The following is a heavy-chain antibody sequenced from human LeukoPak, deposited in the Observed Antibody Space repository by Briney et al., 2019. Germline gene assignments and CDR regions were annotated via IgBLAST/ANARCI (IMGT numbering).Heavy chain of an antibody. CDR3: AKDKGAMVREYYFDY. CDR2: ISWNSGSI. CDR1: GFTFDDYA. J-gene: IGHJ4*02. Sequence: GGSLRLSCAASGFTFDDYAMHWVRQAPGKGLAWVSGISWNSGSIGYADSVKGRFTIFRDNVKNSLYLQMNSLRAEDTALYYCAKDKGAMVREYYFDYWGQGTLVTVSS. V-gene: IGHV3-9*01. D-gene: IGHD3-10*01.